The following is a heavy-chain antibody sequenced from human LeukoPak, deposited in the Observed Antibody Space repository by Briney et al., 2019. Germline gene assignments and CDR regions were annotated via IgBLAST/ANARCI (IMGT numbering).Heavy chain of an antibody. CDR2: TYYRSKWYN. Sequence: SQTLSLTCALSGDSVSINSAAWNWIRQSPSRGLEWLGRTYYRSKWYNDYAVSVKSRITINPDTSKNQFSLQLNSVTPEDTAVYYCARHEYSGSYPPREFDYWGQGTLVTVSS. CDR3: ARHEYSGSYPPREFDY. CDR1: GDSVSINSAA. D-gene: IGHD1-26*01. V-gene: IGHV6-1*01. J-gene: IGHJ4*02.